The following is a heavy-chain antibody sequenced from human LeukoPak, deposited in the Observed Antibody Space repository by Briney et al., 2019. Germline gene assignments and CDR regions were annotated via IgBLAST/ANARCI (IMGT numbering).Heavy chain of an antibody. CDR1: GFTFSSYA. CDR2: ISYDGSNK. D-gene: IGHD3-22*01. J-gene: IGHJ3*02. Sequence: GGSLRLSCAASGFTFSSYAMHWVRQAPGKGLEWVAVISYDGSNKYYADSVKGRFTISRDNSKNTLYLQMNSLRAEDTAVYYCARVTTMIVVVTSPVAFDIWGQGTMVTVSS. CDR3: ARVTTMIVVVTSPVAFDI. V-gene: IGHV3-30-3*01.